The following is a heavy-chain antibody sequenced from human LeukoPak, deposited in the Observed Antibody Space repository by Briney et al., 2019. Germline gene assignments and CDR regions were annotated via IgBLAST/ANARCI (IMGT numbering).Heavy chain of an antibody. CDR2: IYYSGST. D-gene: IGHD5-18*01. V-gene: IGHV4-59*12. CDR3: ARRKDLDTAMVGYYYSYMDV. CDR1: GGSISNYY. Sequence: SETLSLTCTVSGGSISNYYWSWIRQPPGKGLEWIGYIYYSGSTNYNPSLKSRVTISVDTSKNQFSLKLSSVTAADTALYFCARRKDLDTAMVGYYYSYMDVWGKGTTVIVS. J-gene: IGHJ6*03.